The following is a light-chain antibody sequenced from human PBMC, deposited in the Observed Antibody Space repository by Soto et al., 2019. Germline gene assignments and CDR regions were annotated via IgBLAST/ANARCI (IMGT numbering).Light chain of an antibody. J-gene: IGKJ3*01. CDR1: QSVSSSY. CDR2: GAS. Sequence: EIVLTQSPGTLSLCPGERATLSCRASQSVSSSYLAWYQQKPGQAPRLLIYGASSRATGIPDRFSGSWSGTDFTLTISRLETEDVAVYYCQQFGSSPLFTFGPGTKVDVK. CDR3: QQFGSSPLFT. V-gene: IGKV3-20*01.